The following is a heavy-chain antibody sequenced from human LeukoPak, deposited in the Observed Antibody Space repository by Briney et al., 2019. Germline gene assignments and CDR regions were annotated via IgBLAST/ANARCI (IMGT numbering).Heavy chain of an antibody. J-gene: IGHJ4*02. CDR2: IIPILRIA. CDR3: ARTGDSGYDIYYFDY. CDR1: GGTFSSYT. V-gene: IGHV1-69*02. Sequence: SSVKVSCKASGGTFSSYTISWVRQAPGQGLEWMGRIIPILRIANYAQKFQGRVTITADKSPSPAYLELSSLRSEDTAVYYCARTGDSGYDIYYFDYWGQGTLVTVSS. D-gene: IGHD5-12*01.